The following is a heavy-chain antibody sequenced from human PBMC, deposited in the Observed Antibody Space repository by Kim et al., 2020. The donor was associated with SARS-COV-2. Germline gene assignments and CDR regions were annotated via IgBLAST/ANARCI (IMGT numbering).Heavy chain of an antibody. Sequence: ASVKVSCKASGYTFTNYAMHWVRQAPGQRLEWMGWINAGNGNTKYSQKFQGRVTFTRDTSASTAYMELISLRSEDTAVYYCARDRHYDFWSGYYFDYWGQGTLVTVSS. CDR2: INAGNGNT. V-gene: IGHV1-3*01. J-gene: IGHJ4*02. CDR1: GYTFTNYA. CDR3: ARDRHYDFWSGYYFDY. D-gene: IGHD3-3*01.